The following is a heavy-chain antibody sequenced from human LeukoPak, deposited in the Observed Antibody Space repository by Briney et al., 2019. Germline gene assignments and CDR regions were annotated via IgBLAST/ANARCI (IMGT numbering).Heavy chain of an antibody. Sequence: GGSLRLSCAASGFTFSNYWMSWVRKAPGKGLEWVANIKEDGSDKYYVDSVKGRFTISRDNAKNSQYLQMNSLRAEDTAVYYCARDTGYNTFDYWGQGTLVTVSS. CDR2: IKEDGSDK. D-gene: IGHD5-24*01. V-gene: IGHV3-7*05. CDR3: ARDTGYNTFDY. J-gene: IGHJ4*02. CDR1: GFTFSNYW.